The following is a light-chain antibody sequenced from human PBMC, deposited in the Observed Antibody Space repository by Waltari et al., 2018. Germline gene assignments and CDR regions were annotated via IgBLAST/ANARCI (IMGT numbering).Light chain of an antibody. Sequence: EIVLTQSPGTLSLSPGERATLSCRASQSVGRSLAWYPQKPGQAPRLLIYHASNRATGSPDRFSGSGSVTDFSLTISRLEPEDFAVYYCQHYVTLPVTFGQGTKVEIK. CDR2: HAS. J-gene: IGKJ1*01. CDR1: QSVGRS. CDR3: QHYVTLPVT. V-gene: IGKV3-20*01.